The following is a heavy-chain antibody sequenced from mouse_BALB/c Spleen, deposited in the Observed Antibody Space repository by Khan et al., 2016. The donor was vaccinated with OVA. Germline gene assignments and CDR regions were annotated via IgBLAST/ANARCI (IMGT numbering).Heavy chain of an antibody. CDR2: ISYSGST. CDR1: GYSITSGYG. Sequence: VQLKESGPGLVKPSQSLSLTCTVTGYSITSGYGWNWIRQFPGNKLEWMGYISYSGSTNYNPFLKSRISITRDTSTNQFFLQLTSVTTEDTATYYCVRTARIKYWGQGTTLTVSS. V-gene: IGHV3-2*02. D-gene: IGHD1-2*01. CDR3: VRTARIKY. J-gene: IGHJ2*01.